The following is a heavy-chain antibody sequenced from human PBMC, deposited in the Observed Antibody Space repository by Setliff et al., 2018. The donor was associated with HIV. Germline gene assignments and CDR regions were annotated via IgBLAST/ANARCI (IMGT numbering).Heavy chain of an antibody. D-gene: IGHD3-22*01. CDR3: AKGTYSYDSSGPDY. CDR2: ISGSGVST. V-gene: IGHV3-23*01. J-gene: IGHJ4*02. Sequence: GGSLRLSCAASGFAFSSHAMNWVRQAPGKGLEWVSAISGSGVSTYSADSVKGRFTISRDNSKNTLYLQLTSLRAEDTAVYYCAKGTYSYDSSGPDYWGQGTLVTVS. CDR1: GFAFSSHA.